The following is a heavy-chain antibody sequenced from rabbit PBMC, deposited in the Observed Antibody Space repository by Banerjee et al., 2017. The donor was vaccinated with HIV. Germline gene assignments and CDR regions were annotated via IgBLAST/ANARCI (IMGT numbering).Heavy chain of an antibody. D-gene: IGHD2-1*01. CDR2: IYTGSWGSP. V-gene: IGHV1S45*01. CDR1: GFSFSSSYW. Sequence: QEQLEESGGDLVKPEGSLTLTCTASGFSFSSSYWICWVRQAPGKGLEWIACIYTGSWGSPYYASWAEGRFTISKTSSTTVTLQMTSLTAADTATYFCARDRYSYDDLWGQGTLVTVS. CDR3: ARDRYSYDDL. J-gene: IGHJ3*01.